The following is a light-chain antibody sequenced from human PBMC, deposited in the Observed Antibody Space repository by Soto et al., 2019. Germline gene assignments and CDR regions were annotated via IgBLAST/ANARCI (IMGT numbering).Light chain of an antibody. CDR3: LSFDSSLSVV. CDR1: SSNIGAGYD. CDR2: GNT. Sequence: QSVLTQPPSVSGAPGQRVTISCTGSSSNIGAGYDVHWYQQLPGRAPKLLIYGNTNRPSGVPDRFSGSKSGTSACLAITGVQAEDEADYYCLSFDSSLSVVFGGGTKLTVL. J-gene: IGLJ2*01. V-gene: IGLV1-40*01.